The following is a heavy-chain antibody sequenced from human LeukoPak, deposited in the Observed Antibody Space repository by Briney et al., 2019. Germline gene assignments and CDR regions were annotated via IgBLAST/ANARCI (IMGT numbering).Heavy chain of an antibody. J-gene: IGHJ4*02. D-gene: IGHD6-13*01. CDR1: GFTFDDYA. V-gene: IGHV3-43*02. Sequence: GGSLRLSCAASGFTFDDYAMHWVRQAPGRGLEWVSFISGDGGSTYYADSVKGRFTISRDNSKNSLYLQMNSLRTEDTALYYCAKDIRGGPQYSSSWLIDYWGQGTLVTVSS. CDR2: ISGDGGST. CDR3: AKDIRGGPQYSSSWLIDY.